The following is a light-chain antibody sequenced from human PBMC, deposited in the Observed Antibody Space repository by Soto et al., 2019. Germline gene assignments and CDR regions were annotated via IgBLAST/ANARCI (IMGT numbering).Light chain of an antibody. CDR3: QQRSDWPLT. V-gene: IGKV3-11*01. CDR1: QSVSSY. Sequence: EIVLTQSPATLSLSPGEGATLSCRASQSVSSYLAWYQQKPGQAPRLLIYDASNRATGIPARFSGSGSGTDFTLTISSLEHEDFAVYYCQQRSDWPLTFGPGTKVDFK. J-gene: IGKJ3*01. CDR2: DAS.